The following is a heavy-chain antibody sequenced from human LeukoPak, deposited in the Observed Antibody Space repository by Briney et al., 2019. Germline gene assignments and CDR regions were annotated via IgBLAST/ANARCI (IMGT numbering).Heavy chain of an antibody. CDR2: INHSGST. CDR1: GGSFSGHY. CDR3: ARASSGYYYDSSGYYRDRNYYYMDV. Sequence: SETLSLTCAVYGGSFSGHYWSWIRQPPGKGLEWIGEINHSGSTNYNPSLKSRVTISVDTSKNQFSLKLSSVTAADTAVYYCARASSGYYYDSSGYYRDRNYYYMDVWGKGTTVTVSS. J-gene: IGHJ6*03. V-gene: IGHV4-34*01. D-gene: IGHD3-22*01.